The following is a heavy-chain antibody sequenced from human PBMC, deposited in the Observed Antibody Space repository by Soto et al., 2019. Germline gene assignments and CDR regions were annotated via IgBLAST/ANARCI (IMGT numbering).Heavy chain of an antibody. CDR1: GFTFDSYA. V-gene: IGHV3-23*01. D-gene: IGHD6-19*01. CDR2: ISGDYT. Sequence: EVQLLESGGDLVQPGGSLRLSCAASGFTFDSYAMNWVRQAPGKGLECVSTISGDYTLYADSVKGRFTISRDNSKNTLYLQMNGLRVEDTAIYFCAKKGKLGSGWYYFDYWGQGTLVAVSS. J-gene: IGHJ4*02. CDR3: AKKGKLGSGWYYFDY.